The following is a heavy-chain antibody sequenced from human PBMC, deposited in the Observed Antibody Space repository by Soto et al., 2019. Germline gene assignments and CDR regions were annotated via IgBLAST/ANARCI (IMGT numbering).Heavy chain of an antibody. Sequence: EVQLLESGGGLVQPGGSLRLSCAASGFTFSSDAMSWVRQAPGKGLEWVSAISGSGGSTYYADSVKGRFTISRDNSKNTLYLQMNSLRAEDTAVYYCAKELTTVTTFVPGAFDIWGQGTMVTVSS. V-gene: IGHV3-23*01. CDR1: GFTFSSDA. CDR3: AKELTTVTTFVPGAFDI. CDR2: ISGSGGST. J-gene: IGHJ3*02. D-gene: IGHD4-17*01.